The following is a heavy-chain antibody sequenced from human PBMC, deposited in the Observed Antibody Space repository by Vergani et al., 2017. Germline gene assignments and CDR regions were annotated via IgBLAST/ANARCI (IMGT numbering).Heavy chain of an antibody. CDR3: ASDTHSGQRADR. D-gene: IGHD6-19*01. Sequence: QVQLQESGPGLVKPSQTLSLICTVSGGPFSTGGHSWTWLRQSAGKGLEWIGRIYTSGSTNYNPALKSRVTISVDTSKNQFSLTLTSVTAADTAVYYCASDTHSGQRADRWGQGILVTVTS. CDR2: IYTSGST. CDR1: GGPFSTGGHS. J-gene: IGHJ5*02. V-gene: IGHV4-61*02.